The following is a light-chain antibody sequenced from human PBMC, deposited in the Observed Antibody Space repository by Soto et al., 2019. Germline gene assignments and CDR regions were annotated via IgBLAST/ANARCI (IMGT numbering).Light chain of an antibody. CDR1: QSLLHSNGYNY. CDR3: MQALQTPT. J-gene: IGKJ1*01. CDR2: LGS. V-gene: IGKV2-28*01. Sequence: DIVMTQSPLSLPVTPGEPASISCRSSQSLLHSNGYNYLDWYLQKPGQSPQLLISLGSNRASGVPDRFSGSGSGTDFTLKISRVEAADVGVYYCMQALQTPTFGQGTKVEIK.